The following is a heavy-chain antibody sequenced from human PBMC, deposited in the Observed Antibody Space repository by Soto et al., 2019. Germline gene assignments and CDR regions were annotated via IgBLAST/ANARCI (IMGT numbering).Heavy chain of an antibody. CDR2: ISYDGSNK. Sequence: QVQLVESGGGVVQPGRSLRLSCAASGFTFSSYAMHWVRQAPGKGLEWVAVISYDGSNKYYADSVKGRFTISRDNSKNTLYLQMNSLRAEDTAVYYCARGFGIAVAGHLGGYYGMDVWGQGTTVTVSS. J-gene: IGHJ6*02. V-gene: IGHV3-30-3*01. D-gene: IGHD6-19*01. CDR1: GFTFSSYA. CDR3: ARGFGIAVAGHLGGYYGMDV.